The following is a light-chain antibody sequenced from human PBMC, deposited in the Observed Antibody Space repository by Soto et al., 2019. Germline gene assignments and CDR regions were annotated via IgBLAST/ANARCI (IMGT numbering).Light chain of an antibody. Sequence: EIVLTQSPGTLSLSPGERATLSCRASQSVSSYLAWYQQKPGQAPRLLIYDASNRATGIPGRFSGSGSGTDFTLTIRRLEPENFSGYYCQQRSNRPPTFGQGTRLEIK. CDR3: QQRSNRPPT. CDR2: DAS. CDR1: QSVSSY. V-gene: IGKV3-11*01. J-gene: IGKJ5*01.